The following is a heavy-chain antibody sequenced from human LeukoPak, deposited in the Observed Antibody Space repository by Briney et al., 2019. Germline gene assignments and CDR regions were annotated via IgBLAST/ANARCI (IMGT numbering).Heavy chain of an antibody. Sequence: ASVKVSCKASGYTFTSYGINWVRQATGQGLEWMGWMNPNSGNTGYAQKFQGRVTMTRNTSISTAYMELSSLRSEDTAVYYCARGRGCSSTSCYDDYGMDVWGQGTTVTVSS. CDR3: ARGRGCSSTSCYDDYGMDV. J-gene: IGHJ6*02. CDR2: MNPNSGNT. D-gene: IGHD2-2*01. CDR1: GYTFTSYG. V-gene: IGHV1-8*01.